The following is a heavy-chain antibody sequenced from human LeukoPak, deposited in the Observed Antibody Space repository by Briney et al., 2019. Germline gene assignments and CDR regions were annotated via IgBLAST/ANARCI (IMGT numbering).Heavy chain of an antibody. CDR1: GFTFSSYS. CDR3: ARDYLDSSGYYKQSWNGFDM. D-gene: IGHD3-22*01. V-gene: IGHV3-21*06. Sequence: GGSLRLSCAASGFTFSSYSMNWVRQAPGKGLEWVSSISSSSGYIYYADSVRGRFTISRDNAENSMFLQMNSLRAEDTAVYYCARDYLDSSGYYKQSWNGFDMWGQGTMVTVSS. J-gene: IGHJ3*02. CDR2: ISSSSGYI.